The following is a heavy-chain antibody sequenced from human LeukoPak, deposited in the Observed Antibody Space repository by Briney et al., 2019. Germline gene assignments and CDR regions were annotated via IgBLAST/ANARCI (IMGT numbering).Heavy chain of an antibody. D-gene: IGHD1-26*01. CDR1: GLAFSNYA. CDR2: ISGSRGNT. Sequence: GGSLRLSCAASGLAFSNYAMNWVRQAPGKGLEWVSAISGSRGNTYYADSVKGRFTISRDNSRNTLYLQMNSLRAEDTAVYYCAKGYGWEASYYYYYMDVWGKGTTVTISS. J-gene: IGHJ6*03. V-gene: IGHV3-23*01. CDR3: AKGYGWEASYYYYYMDV.